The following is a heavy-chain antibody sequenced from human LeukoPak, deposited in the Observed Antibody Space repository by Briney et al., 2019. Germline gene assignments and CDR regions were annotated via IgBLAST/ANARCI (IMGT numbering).Heavy chain of an antibody. CDR3: ASLPSASATQGPPFDY. D-gene: IGHD2-15*01. Sequence: AGRSLTPSCAASGFTFSSYCMHWVRQPPSNWLEWVAVISYYGSNKYYADSVKGRFNSSRDNSRNTLYLQMNSLRAEDTAVYYCASLPSASATQGPPFDYWGQGTLVTVSS. V-gene: IGHV3-30*03. CDR2: ISYYGSNK. J-gene: IGHJ4*02. CDR1: GFTFSSYC.